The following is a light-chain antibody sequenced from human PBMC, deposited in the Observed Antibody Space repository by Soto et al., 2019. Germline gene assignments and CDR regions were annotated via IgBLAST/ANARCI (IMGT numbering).Light chain of an antibody. CDR1: QSISSY. J-gene: IGKJ2*01. Sequence: DIQMTQSPSSLSASVGDRVTITCRASQSISSYLNLYQQKPGKAPKLLIYAASSLQSGVPSRFSGSGSGTDFTLTISSLQPEDFATYYCQQSYSTPSTVGQGTKLEIK. CDR3: QQSYSTPST. CDR2: AAS. V-gene: IGKV1-39*01.